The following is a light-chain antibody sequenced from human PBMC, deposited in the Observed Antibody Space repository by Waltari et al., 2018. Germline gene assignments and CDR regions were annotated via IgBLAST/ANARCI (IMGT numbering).Light chain of an antibody. CDR2: DAS. CDR1: HVISNY. Sequence: DIQMTQSPSSLSASVGDRVTITCQARHVISNYLNGYQQKPGKAPKLRIYDASNLETGIPSRVSGSGAGTDVTFTISSLQPEDSATYYGQQYDNLPLTFGGGTKVEIK. CDR3: QQYDNLPLT. V-gene: IGKV1-33*01. J-gene: IGKJ4*01.